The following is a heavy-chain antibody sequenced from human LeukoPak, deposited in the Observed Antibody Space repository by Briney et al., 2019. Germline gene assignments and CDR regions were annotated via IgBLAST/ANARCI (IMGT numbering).Heavy chain of an antibody. J-gene: IGHJ3*02. CDR2: INSDGSST. Sequence: PGGSLRLSCAASGFTFSSYWMHWVRQAPGKGLVWVPRINSDGSSTSYADSVKGRFTISRDNAKNTLYLQMNSLRAEDTAVYYCHIYDSSGNDAFDIWGQGTMVTVSS. CDR3: HIYDSSGNDAFDI. D-gene: IGHD3-22*01. CDR1: GFTFSSYW. V-gene: IGHV3-74*01.